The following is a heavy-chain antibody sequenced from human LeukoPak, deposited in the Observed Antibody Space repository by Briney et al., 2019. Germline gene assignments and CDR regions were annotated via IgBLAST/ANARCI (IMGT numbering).Heavy chain of an antibody. CDR2: ISGSGDYT. J-gene: IGHJ4*02. CDR1: GFTFSSYA. V-gene: IGHV3-23*01. D-gene: IGHD3-16*02. CDR3: AKASTSGESYRLNYFDY. Sequence: GGSLRLSCAASGFTFSSYAMSWVRRAPGKGLEWVSAISGSGDYTFYADSVKGQFTISRDNSKNTLYLQMSSLRAEDTAVYYCAKASTSGESYRLNYFDYWGQGTLVTVSS.